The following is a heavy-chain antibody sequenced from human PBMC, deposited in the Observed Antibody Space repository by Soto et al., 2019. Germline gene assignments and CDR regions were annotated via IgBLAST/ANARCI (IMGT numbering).Heavy chain of an antibody. CDR1: GFTFNSYA. D-gene: IGHD2-2*01. V-gene: IGHV3-23*01. CDR3: AKGQHCSTTSCYFYFYDMDV. J-gene: IGHJ6*02. Sequence: PGGSLRLSCVASGFTFNSYAMSWVRQAPGKGLEWVSAISGDAGSTYYADSVKGRFTISRDNSKNTLYLQMNSLRAEDTAVYYCAKGQHCSTTSCYFYFYDMDVWRQGTKVTVS. CDR2: ISGDAGST.